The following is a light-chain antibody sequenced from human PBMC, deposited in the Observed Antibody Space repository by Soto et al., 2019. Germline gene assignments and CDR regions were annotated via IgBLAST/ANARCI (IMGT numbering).Light chain of an antibody. J-gene: IGLJ2*01. CDR2: GNT. Sequence: QSVLTQPPSVSGAPGQRVTISCTGSSSNIGTGYDVHWYQQLPGTAPKLLIYGNTNRPSGVPDRFSGSKSGTSASLAITGLQAEDEADYYSQSWDRSLGGVVSGGGTKLTVL. V-gene: IGLV1-40*01. CDR3: QSWDRSLGGVV. CDR1: SSNIGTGYD.